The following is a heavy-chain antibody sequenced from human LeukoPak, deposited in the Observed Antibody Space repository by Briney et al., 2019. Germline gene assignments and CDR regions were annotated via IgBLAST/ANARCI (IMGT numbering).Heavy chain of an antibody. CDR1: GYTFTSYA. D-gene: IGHD2-8*01. CDR2: INTNTGNP. J-gene: IGHJ4*02. V-gene: IGHV7-4-1*02. CDR3: ARGYCTNGVCSFDY. Sequence: ASVKVSCKASGYTFTSYAMNWVRQAPGQGLEWMGWINTNTGNPTYAQGFTGRFVFSLDTSVSTAYLQISSLKAEDTAVYYCARGYCTNGVCSFDYWGQGTLVTVSS.